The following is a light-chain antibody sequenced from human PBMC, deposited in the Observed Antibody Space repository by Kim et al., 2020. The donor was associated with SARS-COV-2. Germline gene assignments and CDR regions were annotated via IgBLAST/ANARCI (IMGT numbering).Light chain of an antibody. CDR1: QGIGSY. CDR3: QQLEYYPIT. J-gene: IGKJ5*01. Sequence: AAVGDRVTITCRASQGIGSYLAWYQQKPGKAPKLLIYAASTLQSGVPSRFSGSGSETDFTLTITSLQPEDFATYYCQQLEYYPITFGQGTRLEIK. CDR2: AAS. V-gene: IGKV1-9*01.